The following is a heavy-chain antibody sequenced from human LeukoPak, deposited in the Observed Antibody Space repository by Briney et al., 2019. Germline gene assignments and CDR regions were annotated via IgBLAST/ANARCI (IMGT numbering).Heavy chain of an antibody. CDR2: INHSGST. CDR3: ARVRLSGSYLDAFDI. Sequence: PSETLSLTCAVHGGSFSGYYWSWIRQPPGKGLEWVGEINHSGSTNYNPSLKSRVTISVDTSKNQFSLKLNSITTADTAVYYCARVRLSGSYLDAFDIWGQGTMVTVSS. D-gene: IGHD1-26*01. V-gene: IGHV4-34*01. J-gene: IGHJ3*02. CDR1: GGSFSGYY.